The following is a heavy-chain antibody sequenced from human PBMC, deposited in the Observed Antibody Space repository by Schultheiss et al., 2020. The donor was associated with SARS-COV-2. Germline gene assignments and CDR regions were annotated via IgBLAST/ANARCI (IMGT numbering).Heavy chain of an antibody. J-gene: IGHJ6*03. Sequence: SETLSLTCTVSGGSISSYYWSWIRQPAGKGLEWIGRIYTSGSTNYNPSLKSRVTMSVDTSKNQFSLKLSSVTAADTAVYYCARNIVVVSSGGDDYYYYYMDVWGKGTTVTVSS. V-gene: IGHV4-4*07. CDR2: IYTSGST. CDR3: ARNIVVVSSGGDDYYYYYMDV. D-gene: IGHD2-2*01. CDR1: GGSISSYY.